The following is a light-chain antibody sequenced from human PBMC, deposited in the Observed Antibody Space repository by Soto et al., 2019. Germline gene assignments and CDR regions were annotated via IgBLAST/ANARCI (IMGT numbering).Light chain of an antibody. Sequence: DIQMTPSPSSLSASVGDRVSITCRAGPSINRFLSWYQQKPGNAPKLLSFGASSLQSGVPSRFSGSGSETDCTLTISSLQPEDFATYYCQQSYSSPQTFGQGTKVEIK. CDR2: GAS. CDR3: QQSYSSPQT. V-gene: IGKV1-39*01. J-gene: IGKJ1*01. CDR1: PSINRF.